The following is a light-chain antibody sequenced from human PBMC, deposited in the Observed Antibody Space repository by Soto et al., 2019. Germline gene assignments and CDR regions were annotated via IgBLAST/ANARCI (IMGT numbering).Light chain of an antibody. CDR2: DVS. J-gene: IGLJ1*01. CDR3: SSYTSSSTLDV. Sequence: QSVLTQPASVSGAPGKSITISCTGTSSDVGGYNYVSWYQQHPGKAPKLMIYDVSNRPSGVSNRFSGSKSGNTASLTISGLQAEDEADYSCSSYTSSSTLDVFGTGTKVTVL. CDR1: SSDVGGYNY. V-gene: IGLV2-14*01.